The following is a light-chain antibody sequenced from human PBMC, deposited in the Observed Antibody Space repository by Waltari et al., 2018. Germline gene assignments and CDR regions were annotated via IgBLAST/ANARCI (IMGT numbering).Light chain of an antibody. CDR2: DVS. CDR3: CSYAATYTLL. V-gene: IGLV2-11*01. CDR1: SRAVGDFKY. J-gene: IGLJ3*02. Sequence: QSALTQPRSVSGSPGQSVTIPCTGTSRAVGDFKYFSWYQQHPGRAPKLMIDDVSKRPSGVPDRFSGSKSYNTAALTISGLQAEDEADYYCCSYAATYTLLFGGGTKLTVL.